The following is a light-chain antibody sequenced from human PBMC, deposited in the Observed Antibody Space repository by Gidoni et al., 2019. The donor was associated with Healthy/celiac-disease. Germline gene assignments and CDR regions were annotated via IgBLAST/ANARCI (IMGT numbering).Light chain of an antibody. CDR2: WAS. Sequence: DIAMTQSPDSLAVSLGERATINCKSSQSVLYSSNNKNYLAWYQQKPGQPPKLLIYWASTRESGVPARFSGSGSGTDFTLTISSLQAEDVAVYYCQQYYSTPTFGGGTKVEIK. CDR3: QQYYSTPT. J-gene: IGKJ4*01. V-gene: IGKV4-1*01. CDR1: QSVLYSSNNKNY.